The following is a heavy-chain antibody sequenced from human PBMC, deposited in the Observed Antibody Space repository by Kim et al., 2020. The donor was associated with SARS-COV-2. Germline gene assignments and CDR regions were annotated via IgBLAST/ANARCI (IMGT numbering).Heavy chain of an antibody. V-gene: IGHV3-23*01. J-gene: IGHJ2*01. CDR3: AKCPHYGSGNVGYFDL. D-gene: IGHD3-10*01. Sequence: GGSLRLSCAASGFTFSSYAMSWVRQAPGKGLEWVSAISGSGGSTYYADSVKGRFTISRDNSKNTLYLQMNSLRAEDTAVYYCAKCPHYGSGNVGYFDLWGRGTLVTVSS. CDR2: ISGSGGST. CDR1: GFTFSSYA.